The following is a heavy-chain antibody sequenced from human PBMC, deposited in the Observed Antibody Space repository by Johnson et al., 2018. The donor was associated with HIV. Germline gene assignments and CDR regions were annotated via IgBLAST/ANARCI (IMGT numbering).Heavy chain of an antibody. V-gene: IGHV3-20*04. CDR2: INWNGGST. D-gene: IGHD3-22*01. J-gene: IGHJ3*02. CDR3: AGGWLSAFDI. Sequence: VQLVESGGGLVQPGGSLRLSCAASGFTFSSYAMSWVRQAPGKGLEWVSGINWNGGSTGYADSVKGRFTISRDNAKNSLYLQMNSLRGEDTAVYYCAGGWLSAFDIWGRGTMVIVSS. CDR1: GFTFSSYA.